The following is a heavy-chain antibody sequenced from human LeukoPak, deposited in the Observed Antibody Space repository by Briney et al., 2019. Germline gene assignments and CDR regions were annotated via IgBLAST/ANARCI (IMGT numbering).Heavy chain of an antibody. V-gene: IGHV1-2*02. CDR2: INPNSGGT. CDR1: GYTFTGYY. D-gene: IGHD3-10*01. J-gene: IGHJ4*02. CDR3: ARDLEGYHYGSGNYPQ. Sequence: ASVKVSCQASGYTFTGYYIHWLRPAPGQGLEWMGFINPNSGGTNYAQKFQGRVTMTRDTSISTAYMELSSLTSDDTAVYYCARDLEGYHYGSGNYPQWGQGTLITVSS.